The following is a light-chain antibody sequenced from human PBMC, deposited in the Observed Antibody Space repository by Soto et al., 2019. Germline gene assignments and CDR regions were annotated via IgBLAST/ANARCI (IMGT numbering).Light chain of an antibody. Sequence: DVVMTQSPLSLPVTLGQPASISCRSTQSLIFIDGDTYLNWFQQRPGQSPRRLIYKVSNRDSGVPDRFRGSGSVTDFTLQISRVEAEDVGIYYCMQGAPWPLTFGQGTKEEI. CDR1: QSLIFIDGDTY. CDR3: MQGAPWPLT. V-gene: IGKV2-30*01. CDR2: KVS. J-gene: IGKJ1*01.